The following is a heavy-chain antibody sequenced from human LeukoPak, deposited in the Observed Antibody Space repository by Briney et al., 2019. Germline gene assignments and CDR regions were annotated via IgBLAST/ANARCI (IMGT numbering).Heavy chain of an antibody. J-gene: IGHJ6*03. Sequence: PGGSLRLSCAASGFTFSSYWMHWVRHAPGKGLVWVSRINSDGSSTRYADSVKGRFTISRDNAKNTLYLQMNSLRAEDTAVYYCARVSVTTEYYYHYMDVWGKGTTVTVSS. CDR1: GFTFSSYW. CDR2: INSDGSST. D-gene: IGHD4-11*01. CDR3: ARVSVTTEYYYHYMDV. V-gene: IGHV3-74*01.